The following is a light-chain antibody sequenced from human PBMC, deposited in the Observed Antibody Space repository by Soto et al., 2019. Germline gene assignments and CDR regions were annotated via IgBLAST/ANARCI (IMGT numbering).Light chain of an antibody. CDR3: LQTYTTLTWT. CDR1: QSVSSN. J-gene: IGKJ1*01. Sequence: EIVMTHSPATLSVSPCERATLYFSASQSVSSNLAWYQQKPGQAPRLLISGASTRATGIPDRFSGSGSETDFTLTISRLEPEDFATYYCLQTYTTLTWTFGQGTKVDI. V-gene: IGKV3D-15*01. CDR2: GAS.